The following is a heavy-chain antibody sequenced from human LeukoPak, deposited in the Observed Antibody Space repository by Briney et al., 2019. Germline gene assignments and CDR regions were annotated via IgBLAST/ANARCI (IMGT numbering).Heavy chain of an antibody. CDR1: GGSLSGYY. CDR2: IHHSGST. Sequence: SETLSLTCAVYGGSLSGYYWNWIRQPPGKGLEWIGEIHHSGSTNYNPSLKSRVTISVDTSKNQFSLKLSSVTAADTAVYYCARDRASGSGKYYFDYWGQGTLVTVSS. V-gene: IGHV4-34*01. D-gene: IGHD3-10*01. CDR3: ARDRASGSGKYYFDY. J-gene: IGHJ4*02.